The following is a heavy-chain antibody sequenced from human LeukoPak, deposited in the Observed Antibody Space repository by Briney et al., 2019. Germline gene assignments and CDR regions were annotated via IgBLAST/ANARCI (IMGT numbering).Heavy chain of an antibody. CDR3: AKSSYYYDSSGYSQFDY. J-gene: IGHJ4*02. D-gene: IGHD3-22*01. V-gene: IGHV3-9*01. CDR1: GFTFDDYA. CDR2: ISWNSGSI. Sequence: PGGSLRLSCAASGFTFDDYAMHWVRQAPGKGLEWVSGISWNSGSIGYADSVEGRFTISRDNAKNSLYLQMNSLRAEDTALYYCAKSSYYYDSSGYSQFDYWGQGTLVTVS.